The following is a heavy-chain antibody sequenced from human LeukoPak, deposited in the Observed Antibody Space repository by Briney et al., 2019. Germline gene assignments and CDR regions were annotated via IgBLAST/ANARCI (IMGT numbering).Heavy chain of an antibody. CDR2: ISYSGSP. Sequence: PSETLSLTCTVSGDSISSSGHWWGWIRQHPGEGLEWIGSISYSGSPSYNPSLKSRVTISVDTSKNQLSLRLSSVTAADTAVYYCARPSSSGSYYYWGQGTLVTVS. CDR1: GDSISSSGHW. D-gene: IGHD1-26*01. CDR3: ARPSSSGSYYY. J-gene: IGHJ4*02. V-gene: IGHV4-39*01.